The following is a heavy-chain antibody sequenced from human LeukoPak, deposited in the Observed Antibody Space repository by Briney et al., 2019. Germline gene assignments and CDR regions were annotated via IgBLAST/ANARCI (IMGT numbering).Heavy chain of an antibody. Sequence: ASVKVSCKASGYTFTSYDINWVRQATGQGLEWMGWMNPNSGNTGYAQKFQGRVTMTRNTSISTAYMELSSLRSEDTAVYHCARGLEWWYYYGMDVWGQGTTVTVSS. D-gene: IGHD2-15*01. CDR2: MNPNSGNT. CDR1: GYTFTSYD. CDR3: ARGLEWWYYYGMDV. J-gene: IGHJ6*02. V-gene: IGHV1-8*01.